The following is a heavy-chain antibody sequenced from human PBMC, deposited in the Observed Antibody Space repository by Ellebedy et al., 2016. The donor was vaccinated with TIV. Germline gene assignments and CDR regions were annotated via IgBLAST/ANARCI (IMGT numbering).Heavy chain of an antibody. CDR2: IIPILGIA. D-gene: IGHD3-10*01. V-gene: IGHV1-69*04. J-gene: IGHJ6*02. Sequence: SVKVSCXASGYTFTSYGISWVRQAPGQGLEWMGRIIPILGIANYAQKFQGRVTITSDKSTSTAYMELSSLRSEDTAVYYCGAGKHYGMDVWGQGTTVTVSS. CDR1: GYTFTSYG. CDR3: GAGKHYGMDV.